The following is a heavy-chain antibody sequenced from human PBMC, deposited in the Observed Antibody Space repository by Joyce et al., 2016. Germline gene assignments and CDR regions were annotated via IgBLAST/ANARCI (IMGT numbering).Heavy chain of an antibody. J-gene: IGHJ4*02. Sequence: QVQLQESGPGLVQPSQTLSLTCGVSGGSISSGGYFWSWIRQHHVMSLEWIGCIQHSGITYHNPSLKSRITISIDTSNNQFSLNMNSVTAADTAVYYCARGSSGTLTHFDCWGQGTLVTVSS. CDR2: IQHSGIT. CDR1: GGSISSGGYF. CDR3: ARGSSGTLTHFDC. V-gene: IGHV4-31*11.